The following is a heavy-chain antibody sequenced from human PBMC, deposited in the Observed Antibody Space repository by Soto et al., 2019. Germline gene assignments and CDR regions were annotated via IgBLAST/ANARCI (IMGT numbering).Heavy chain of an antibody. CDR2: IYYSGST. Sequence: SETLSLTCTVSGGSISSYYWSWIRQPPGKGLEWIGYIYYSGSTNYNPSLKSRVTISVDTSKNQFSLKLSSVTAADTAVYYCARGPPGIAAAGFQFDYWGQGTLVTVSS. D-gene: IGHD6-13*01. CDR3: ARGPPGIAAAGFQFDY. CDR1: GGSISSYY. V-gene: IGHV4-59*01. J-gene: IGHJ4*02.